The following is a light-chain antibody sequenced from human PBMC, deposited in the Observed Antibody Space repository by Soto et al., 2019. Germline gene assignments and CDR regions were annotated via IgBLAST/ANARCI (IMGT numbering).Light chain of an antibody. CDR1: QSVSGH. Sequence: EIVMTQSPATLSVSPGERVTLSCRASQSVSGHLAWYQQKPGQAPRLIISGASTRATGIPARFSGSGSGTQFTLTNSSLQSEDFAVYYCHQYHYWWTFGQGTKVEIK. CDR3: HQYHYWWT. CDR2: GAS. J-gene: IGKJ1*01. V-gene: IGKV3-15*01.